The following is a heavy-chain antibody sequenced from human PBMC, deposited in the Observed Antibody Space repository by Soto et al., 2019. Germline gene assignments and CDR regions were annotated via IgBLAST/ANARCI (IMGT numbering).Heavy chain of an antibody. J-gene: IGHJ5*02. Sequence: GGSLRLSCAASGFTFSSYAMSWVRQAPGKGLEWVSAISGSGGSTYYAVSVRGRFTISRDNSKNTLYLQMNSLRAEDTAVYYCAKDRGLVVPAAGNWFDPWGQGTLVTVSS. CDR3: AKDRGLVVPAAGNWFDP. V-gene: IGHV3-23*01. CDR2: ISGSGGST. CDR1: GFTFSSYA. D-gene: IGHD2-2*01.